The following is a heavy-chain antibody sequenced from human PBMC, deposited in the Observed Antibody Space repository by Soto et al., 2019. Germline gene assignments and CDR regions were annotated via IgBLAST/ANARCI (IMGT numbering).Heavy chain of an antibody. CDR1: GFTFSSYD. Sequence: EVQLLESGGGLVQPGGSLRLSCAASGFTFSSYDMSWARQVPGKGLEWVSTISGAGGSTYYADSVKGRFTISRDNSMNTLFRQMNGRRAGTAPVFYCVSRPGFDCWGQGTRVTVS. V-gene: IGHV3-23*01. CDR2: ISGAGGST. J-gene: IGHJ4*02. CDR3: VSRPGFDC.